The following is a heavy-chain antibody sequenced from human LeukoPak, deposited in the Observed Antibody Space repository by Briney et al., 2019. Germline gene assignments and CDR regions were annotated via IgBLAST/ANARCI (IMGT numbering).Heavy chain of an antibody. Sequence: GASVKVSCKASGYTFTSYGISWVRQAPGQGLEWMGWISAHNGNTNYAQKLQGRVTMTTDTSTSTAYMELRSLRSDDTAVYYCARGNQFYGGSYLGSYFDYWGQGTLVTVSS. CDR2: ISAHNGNT. CDR1: GYTFTSYG. J-gene: IGHJ4*02. D-gene: IGHD1-26*01. V-gene: IGHV1-18*01. CDR3: ARGNQFYGGSYLGSYFDY.